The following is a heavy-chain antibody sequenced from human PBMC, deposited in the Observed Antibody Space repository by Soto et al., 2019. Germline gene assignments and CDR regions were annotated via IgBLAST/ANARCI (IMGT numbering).Heavy chain of an antibody. V-gene: IGHV1-18*01. Sequence: ASVKVSCKAAGYTFTRYGIRWVRQAPGQGLEWMGWISAYNGNTNYAQKLQGRVTMTTDTSTSTAYMELRSLRSDDTAVYYCAKSPNPVSATPYYYGMDVWGLGTTVTVSS. D-gene: IGHD2-15*01. CDR3: AKSPNPVSATPYYYGMDV. CDR1: GYTFTRYG. CDR2: ISAYNGNT. J-gene: IGHJ6*02.